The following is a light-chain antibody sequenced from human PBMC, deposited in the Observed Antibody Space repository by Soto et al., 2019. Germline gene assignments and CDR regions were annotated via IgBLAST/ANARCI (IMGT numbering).Light chain of an antibody. CDR2: GAS. V-gene: IGKV3-20*01. J-gene: IGKJ5*01. CDR3: QQYGSSTIT. CDR1: QSVGSY. Sequence: DIGLTQSPATLSLSPGERATLSCRASQSVGSYLAWYQQKPGQAPRLLIYGASSRATGIPDRFSGSVSGTDCTITISRLEPEDFTVYYCQQYGSSTITFGQGTRLEIK.